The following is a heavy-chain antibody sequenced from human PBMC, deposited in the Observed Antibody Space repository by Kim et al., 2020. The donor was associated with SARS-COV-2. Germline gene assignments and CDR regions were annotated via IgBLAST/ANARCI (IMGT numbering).Heavy chain of an antibody. Sequence: YADSVKGRFTISRDNGASSLYLQMNRLRPEDTALYYCAKGGGSGTYSGDYWGQGTLVTVSS. V-gene: IGHV3-9*01. D-gene: IGHD3-10*01. CDR3: AKGGGSGTYSGDY. J-gene: IGHJ4*02.